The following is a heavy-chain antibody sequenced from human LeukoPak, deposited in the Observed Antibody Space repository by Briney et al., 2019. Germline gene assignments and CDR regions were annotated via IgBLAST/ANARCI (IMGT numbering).Heavy chain of an antibody. CDR1: GGSISSGDYY. V-gene: IGHV4-30-4*08. D-gene: IGHD3-22*01. CDR3: AGGNYYDSSGIPWAQYYFDY. Sequence: SQTLSLTCTVSGGSISSGDYYWSWIRQPPGKSLEWIGYIYYSGTTYYNPSLKSRVTISVDTSENQFSLKLSSVTAADTAVYYCAGGNYYDSSGIPWAQYYFDYWGQGTLVTVSS. CDR2: IYYSGTT. J-gene: IGHJ4*02.